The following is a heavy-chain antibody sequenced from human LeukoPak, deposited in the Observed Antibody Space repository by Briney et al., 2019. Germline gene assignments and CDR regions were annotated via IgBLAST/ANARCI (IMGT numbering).Heavy chain of an antibody. CDR3: ARVAERTWLPYDAAFDI. V-gene: IGHV4-38-2*02. D-gene: IGHD3-9*01. J-gene: IGHJ3*02. CDR1: GYSISGGYY. CDR2: IYHGGST. Sequence: SQTLSLTCTVSGYSISGGYYWGWIRQPPGKGLEWIGTIYHGGSTYYNPSLESRVTISLDTSKNHFSLNLTSVTAANTAMYYCARVAERTWLPYDAAFDIWGLGTMVTVSS.